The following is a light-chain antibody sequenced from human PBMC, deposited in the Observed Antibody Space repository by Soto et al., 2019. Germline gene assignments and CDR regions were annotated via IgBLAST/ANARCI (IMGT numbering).Light chain of an antibody. V-gene: IGKV3-15*01. Sequence: EIVMTQSPATLSVSPGETATLSCRASQSVGSAVAWYQHKPGQAPRLLIVGASIRATGVPGRFSGGGSRTEFTLTISSLQSEDFAVNYCQQYKNWPPLTFGGGTTVEIK. J-gene: IGKJ4*01. CDR3: QQYKNWPPLT. CDR2: GAS. CDR1: QSVGSA.